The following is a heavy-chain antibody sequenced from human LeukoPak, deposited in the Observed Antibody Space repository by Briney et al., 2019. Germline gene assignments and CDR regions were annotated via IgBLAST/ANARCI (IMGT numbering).Heavy chain of an antibody. V-gene: IGHV3-30*02. CDR2: IRYDGSNK. CDR1: GFTFSSYG. CDR3: ATLSSGWYFYYYMDV. Sequence: GGSLRLSCAASGFTFSSYGMHWVRQAPGKGLEWVAFIRYDGSNKYYADSVKGRFTISRDNSKNTLYLQMNSLRAEDTAVYYCATLSSGWYFYYYMDVWGKGTTVTVSS. J-gene: IGHJ6*03. D-gene: IGHD6-19*01.